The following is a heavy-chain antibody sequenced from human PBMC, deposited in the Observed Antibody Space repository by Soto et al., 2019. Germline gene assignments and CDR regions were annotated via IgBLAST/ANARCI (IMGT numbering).Heavy chain of an antibody. J-gene: IGHJ4*02. V-gene: IGHV3-30-3*01. CDR2: ISYDGSNK. Sequence: GGSLRLSCAASGFTFSSCALDWVRQAPGKGLEWVAVISYDGSNKYYADSVKGRFTISRDNSKNTLYLQMNSLRSDDTAVYYCARVAATVVTIFDCRGQGTRVAVSS. CDR3: ARVAATVVTIFDC. D-gene: IGHD4-17*01. CDR1: GFTFSSCA.